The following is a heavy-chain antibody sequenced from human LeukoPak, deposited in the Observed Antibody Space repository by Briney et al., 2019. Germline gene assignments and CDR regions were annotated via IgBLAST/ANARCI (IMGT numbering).Heavy chain of an antibody. CDR2: IRYDGSNK. D-gene: IGHD2-2*01. CDR3: AKDLVVPAAMGPLDY. Sequence: PGGSLRLSCTASRFSFSNAWMNWVRQAPGKGLEWVAFIRYDGSNKYYADSVKGRFTISRDNSKNTLYLQMNSLRAEDTAVYYCAKDLVVPAAMGPLDYWGQGTLVTVSS. J-gene: IGHJ4*02. V-gene: IGHV3-30*02. CDR1: RFSFSNAW.